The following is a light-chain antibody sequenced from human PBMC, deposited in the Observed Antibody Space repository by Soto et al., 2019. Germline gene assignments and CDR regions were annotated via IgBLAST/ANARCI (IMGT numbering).Light chain of an antibody. Sequence: QSALTQPASVSGSPGQSITISCSGLSSDVGSYNLVSWYQQHPGKAPKLIIYEGTKRPSGISHRFSGSKSGSTASLTISGLQAEDEADYHCCSYENSASFVVFGGGTKVTVL. J-gene: IGLJ2*01. CDR2: EGT. V-gene: IGLV2-23*03. CDR1: SSDVGSYNL. CDR3: CSYENSASFVV.